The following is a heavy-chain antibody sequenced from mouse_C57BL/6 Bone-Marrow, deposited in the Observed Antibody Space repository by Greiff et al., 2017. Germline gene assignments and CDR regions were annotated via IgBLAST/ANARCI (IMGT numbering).Heavy chain of an antibody. D-gene: IGHD2-1*01. Sequence: VQGVESGAELARPGASVKLSCKASGYTFTSYGISWVKQRTGQGLEWIGEIYPRSGNTYYNEKFKGKATLTADKSSSTAYMELRSLTSEDSAVYFCASGIYYGNSYWYFDVWGTGTTVTVSS. V-gene: IGHV1-81*01. CDR3: ASGIYYGNSYWYFDV. CDR2: IYPRSGNT. CDR1: GYTFTSYG. J-gene: IGHJ1*03.